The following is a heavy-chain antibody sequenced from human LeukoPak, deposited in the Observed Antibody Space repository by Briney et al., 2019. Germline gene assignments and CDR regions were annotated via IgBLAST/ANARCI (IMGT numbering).Heavy chain of an antibody. CDR1: RSTFASYG. D-gene: IGHD6-13*01. CDR2: ISAYNDNT. J-gene: IGHJ4*02. V-gene: IGHV1-18*01. CDR3: ARDTARITTPGGPDY. Sequence: ASVKASSKASRSTFASYGISWVPQPPGQGLELMRWISAYNDNTKYAQNLQGRVTLTTDTSTSTAYMELRSLTSDDTALYYCARDTARITTPGGPDYWGQGTLVTVYS.